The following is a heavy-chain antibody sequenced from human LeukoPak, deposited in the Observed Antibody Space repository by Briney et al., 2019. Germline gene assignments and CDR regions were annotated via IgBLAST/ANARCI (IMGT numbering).Heavy chain of an antibody. V-gene: IGHV1-2*02. Sequence: ASVKVSCKASGYTFTSYGISWVRQAPGQGLEWMGLINPNSGGTNYAQKFQGRVTMTRDTSISTGYMELSRLRSDDTAVYYCARARYNYGSNWFDPWGQGTLVTVSS. J-gene: IGHJ5*02. CDR1: GYTFTSYG. CDR3: ARARYNYGSNWFDP. D-gene: IGHD5-18*01. CDR2: INPNSGGT.